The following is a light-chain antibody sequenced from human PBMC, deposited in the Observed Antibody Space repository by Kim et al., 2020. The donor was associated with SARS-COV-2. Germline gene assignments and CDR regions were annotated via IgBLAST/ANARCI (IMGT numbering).Light chain of an antibody. CDR2: QDS. J-gene: IGLJ1*01. V-gene: IGLV3-1*01. CDR1: KLGDKY. Sequence: VSPGQTASITCSGDKLGDKYACWYQQKPGQSPVLVIYQDSKRPSGIPERFSGSNSGNTATLTISGTQAMDEADYYCQAWDSSTKVFGTGTKVTVL. CDR3: QAWDSSTKV.